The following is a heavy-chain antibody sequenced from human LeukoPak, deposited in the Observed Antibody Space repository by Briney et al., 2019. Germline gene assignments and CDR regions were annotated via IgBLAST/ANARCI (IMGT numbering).Heavy chain of an antibody. D-gene: IGHD3-3*01. V-gene: IGHV1-24*01. CDR3: ATQGQLLEWLHYFDY. Sequence: ASVKVSCKVSGYTRTEFAMHWVRQAPGKGLEWMGGFNPEDGETFYAQKFQGRVTMTEDTSTDTAYMELSSLRSEDTAVYYCATQGQLLEWLHYFDYWGQGTLVTVSS. CDR2: FNPEDGET. CDR1: GYTRTEFA. J-gene: IGHJ4*02.